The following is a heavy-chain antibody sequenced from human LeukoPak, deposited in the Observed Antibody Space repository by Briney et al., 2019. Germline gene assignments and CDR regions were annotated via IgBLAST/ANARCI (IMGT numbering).Heavy chain of an antibody. J-gene: IGHJ4*02. Sequence: PGGSLRLSCAASGFTFSTYGMSWVRQAPGKGLEWVSGISWNSGSIGYADSVKGRFTISRDNAKNSLYLQMNSLRAEDTALYYCAKDMGSGSYYNGIFDYWGQGTLVTVSS. CDR2: ISWNSGSI. V-gene: IGHV3-9*01. D-gene: IGHD3-10*01. CDR1: GFTFSTYG. CDR3: AKDMGSGSYYNGIFDY.